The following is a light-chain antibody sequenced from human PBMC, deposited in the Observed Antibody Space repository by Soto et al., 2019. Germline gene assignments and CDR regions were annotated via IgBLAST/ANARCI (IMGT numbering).Light chain of an antibody. CDR1: GSNIGSNS. V-gene: IGLV1-44*01. Sequence: QSVLTQPPSASGTPGQRVTISCSGSGSNIGSNSVNWYQQFPGTAPKLLIYNNNQRPSGVPDRISGSKSGTSASLAISGLQSEDEADYYCASWDESLNGYVFGAGTKVTV. CDR3: ASWDESLNGYV. J-gene: IGLJ1*01. CDR2: NNN.